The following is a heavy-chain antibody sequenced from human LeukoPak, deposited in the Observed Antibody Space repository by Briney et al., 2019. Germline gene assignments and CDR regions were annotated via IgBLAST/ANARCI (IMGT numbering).Heavy chain of an antibody. D-gene: IGHD3-22*01. J-gene: IGHJ5*02. CDR1: GDSISSYY. CDR2: IYYSGST. CDR3: VRLYYDSSRYPNWFDP. V-gene: IGHV4-59*08. Sequence: SETLSLTCTVSGDSISSYYWSWIRQPPGKGLEWIGYIYYSGSTNYNPSLKSRVTISVDTSKNQFSLKLSSVTAADTAVYYCVRLYYDSSRYPNWFDPWGQGTLVTVSS.